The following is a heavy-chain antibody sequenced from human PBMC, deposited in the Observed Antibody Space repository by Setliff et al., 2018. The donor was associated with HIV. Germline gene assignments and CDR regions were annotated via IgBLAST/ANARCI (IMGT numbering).Heavy chain of an antibody. V-gene: IGHV1-2*02. J-gene: IGHJ4*02. CDR1: GYAFTSQF. Sequence: GASVKVSCKASGYAFTSQFMHWVRQAPGQGLEWMGWINCNSGGTYYAQNFQGRVTMTRDTSINTAYMELSRLRSDDTAVYYCAREQESYGSGSLAFDYWGQGTLVTVSS. CDR2: INCNSGGT. D-gene: IGHD3-10*01. CDR3: AREQESYGSGSLAFDY.